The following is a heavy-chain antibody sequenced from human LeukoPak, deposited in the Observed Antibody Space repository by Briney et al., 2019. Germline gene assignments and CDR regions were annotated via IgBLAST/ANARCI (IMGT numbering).Heavy chain of an antibody. V-gene: IGHV1-18*01. CDR1: GYTFTSYG. CDR3: AREKYYDFWSGKYYYNGMEV. J-gene: IGHJ6*02. CDR2: FNAYNGNT. D-gene: IGHD3-3*01. Sequence: ASVKVSCKASGYTFTSYGISWVRQAPGQGLEWMGGFNAYNGNTNYAQKFQGRVTMTTDTSTSTAYMELRRLRSDDTAVYYCAREKYYDFWSGKYYYNGMEVWGQGTTVTVSS.